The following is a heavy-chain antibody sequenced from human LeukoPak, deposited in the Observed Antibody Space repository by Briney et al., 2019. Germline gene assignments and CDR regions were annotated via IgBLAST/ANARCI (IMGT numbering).Heavy chain of an antibody. V-gene: IGHV1-8*03. CDR2: MNPNSGNT. D-gene: IGHD1-26*01. Sequence: GSSVKVSRKASGYTFTSYDINWVRQATGQGLEWMGWMNPNSGNTGYARKFQGRVTITRNTSISTAYMELSSLRSEDTAVYYCAKDMAWDVCDYWGRGTRVTVSS. CDR1: GYTFTSYD. J-gene: IGHJ4*02. CDR3: AKDMAWDVCDY.